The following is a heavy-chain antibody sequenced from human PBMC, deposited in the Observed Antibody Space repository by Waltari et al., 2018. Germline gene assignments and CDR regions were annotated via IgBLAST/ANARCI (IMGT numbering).Heavy chain of an antibody. CDR2: INTNSCNP. Sequence: QVELVQSGPELKKPGASVKVSCRASGYSFTSYAINWVRQAPGRGVELMGWINTNSCNPTYVQGFTGRLFFSVYTSVSTAFLQINSLEAEDTAVYYCAREVVPAATIVVNWFDPWGQGTLVTVSS. D-gene: IGHD2-2*01. J-gene: IGHJ5*02. CDR3: AREVVPAATIVVNWFDP. CDR1: GYSFTSYA. V-gene: IGHV7-4-1*02.